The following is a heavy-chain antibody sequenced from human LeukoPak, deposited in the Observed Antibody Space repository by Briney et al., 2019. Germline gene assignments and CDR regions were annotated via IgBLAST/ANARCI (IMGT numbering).Heavy chain of an antibody. D-gene: IGHD4/OR15-4a*01. Sequence: PSETLSLTCAVYGGSFSGYYWSWIRQPPGKGLEWIGEINHSGSTNYNPSLKSRVTISVDTSKNQFSLKLSSVTAADTAVHYCASPFEGRVLSDRHYYCGMDVWGQGTTVTVSS. CDR2: INHSGST. CDR3: ASPFEGRVLSDRHYYCGMDV. J-gene: IGHJ6*02. V-gene: IGHV4-34*01. CDR1: GGSFSGYY.